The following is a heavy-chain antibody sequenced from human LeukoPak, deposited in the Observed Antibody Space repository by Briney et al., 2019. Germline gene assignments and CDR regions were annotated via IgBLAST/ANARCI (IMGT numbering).Heavy chain of an antibody. V-gene: IGHV1-2*06. CDR2: INPNSGGT. J-gene: IGHJ3*02. CDR1: GYTFTGYY. CDR3: ARDLKAFDI. Sequence: GASVKVSCKASGYTFTGYYMHWVRQAPGQGLEWMGRINPNSGGTNYAQKFQGRVTMTRDTSTSTVYMELSSLRSEDTAVYYCARDLKAFDIWGQGTMVTVSS.